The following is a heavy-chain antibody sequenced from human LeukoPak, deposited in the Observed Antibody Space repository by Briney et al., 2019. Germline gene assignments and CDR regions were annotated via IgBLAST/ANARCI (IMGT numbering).Heavy chain of an antibody. V-gene: IGHV3-23*01. D-gene: IGHD1-1*01. J-gene: IGHJ4*02. Sequence: PGGSLRLSCAACGFTFSSHAMSWVRQAPGKGLEWVSAISGSGGSTYYADSVKGRFTISRDNSKNTLYLQMNSLRAEDTAVYYCAKNKKSTTGTTMYYFDYWGQGTLVTVSS. CDR1: GFTFSSHA. CDR3: AKNKKSTTGTTMYYFDY. CDR2: ISGSGGST.